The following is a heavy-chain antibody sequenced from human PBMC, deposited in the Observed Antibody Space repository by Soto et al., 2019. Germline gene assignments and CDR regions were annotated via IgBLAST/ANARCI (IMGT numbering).Heavy chain of an antibody. CDR1: GASISGFY. Sequence: PSETLSLTCTVSGASISGFYWSWIRKSAGKGLEWIGRIYATGTTDYNPSLKSRVMMSVDTSKKQFSLKLRSVTAADTAVYYCVRDGTKTLRDWFDPWGQGVSVTVSS. CDR2: IYATGTT. CDR3: VRDGTKTLRDWFDP. D-gene: IGHD1-1*01. V-gene: IGHV4-4*07. J-gene: IGHJ5*02.